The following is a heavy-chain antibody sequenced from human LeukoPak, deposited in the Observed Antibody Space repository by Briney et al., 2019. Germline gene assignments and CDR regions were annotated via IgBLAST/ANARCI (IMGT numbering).Heavy chain of an antibody. J-gene: IGHJ5*02. CDR3: ARLEDYDILPPSNWFDP. V-gene: IGHV4-34*01. CDR1: GGSFSGYY. CDR2: INHSGST. D-gene: IGHD3-9*01. Sequence: SETLSLTCAVYGGSFSGYYWSWIRQPPGKGLEWIGEINHSGSTNYNPSLKSRVTISVDTSKNQFSLKLSSVTAADTAVYYCARLEDYDILPPSNWFDPWGQGTLVTVSS.